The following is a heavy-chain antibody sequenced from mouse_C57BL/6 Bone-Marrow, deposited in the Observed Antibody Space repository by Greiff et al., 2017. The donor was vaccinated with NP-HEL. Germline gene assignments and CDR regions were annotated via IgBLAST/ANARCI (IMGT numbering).Heavy chain of an antibody. Sequence: QVQLQQSGAELVRPGASVTLSCKASGYTFTDYEMHWVKQTPVHGLEWIGAIDPETGGTAYNQKFKGKAILTADKSSSTAYMELRSLTSEDSAVYYCTRAIYYYGSSSWFAYWGQGTLVTVSA. CDR3: TRAIYYYGSSSWFAY. D-gene: IGHD1-1*01. J-gene: IGHJ3*01. CDR2: IDPETGGT. V-gene: IGHV1-15*01. CDR1: GYTFTDYE.